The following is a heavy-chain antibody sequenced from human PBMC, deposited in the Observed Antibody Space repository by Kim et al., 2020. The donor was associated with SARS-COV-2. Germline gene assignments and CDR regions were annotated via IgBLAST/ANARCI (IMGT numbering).Heavy chain of an antibody. CDR2: ISSSGSTI. CDR3: ARGGSGGYCSSTSCPYYAFDI. D-gene: IGHD2-2*01. V-gene: IGHV3-11*04. CDR1: GFTFSVYY. J-gene: IGHJ3*02. Sequence: GGSLRLSCAASGFTFSVYYMSWIRQAPGKGLEWVSYISSSGSTIYYADSVKGRFTISRDNAKNSLYLQMNSLRAEDTAVYYCARGGSGGYCSSTSCPYYAFDIWGQGTMVTVSS.